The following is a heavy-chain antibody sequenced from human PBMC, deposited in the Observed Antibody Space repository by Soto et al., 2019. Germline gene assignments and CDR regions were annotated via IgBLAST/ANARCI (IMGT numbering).Heavy chain of an antibody. Sequence: GESLKISCRGPRDHFVIYRIAWVRQMPGKGLEWIGTIDTADSETSYSPSFHGQVTISADKAISVVYLHWRSLKASDTATYYCARHIGQVGYCINGVCRMDLWDPGTAVTVSS. CDR1: RDHFVIYR. V-gene: IGHV5-51*01. CDR3: ARHIGQVGYCINGVCRMDL. J-gene: IGHJ6*02. CDR2: IDTADSET. D-gene: IGHD2-8*01.